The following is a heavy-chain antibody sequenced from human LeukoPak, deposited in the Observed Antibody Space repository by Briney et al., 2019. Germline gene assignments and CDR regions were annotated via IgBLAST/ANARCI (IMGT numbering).Heavy chain of an antibody. CDR1: GYSFTSYW. CDR2: IYPGDSDT. CDR3: ARGGTYYDILTGYYIDY. Sequence: GESLKISCKGSGYSFTSYWIGWVRQMPGKGLEWMGIIYPGDSDTRYSPSFQGQVTIPADKSLSTAYLQWSSLKASDTAMYYCARGGTYYDILTGYYIDYWGQGTLVTVSS. V-gene: IGHV5-51*01. D-gene: IGHD3-9*01. J-gene: IGHJ4*02.